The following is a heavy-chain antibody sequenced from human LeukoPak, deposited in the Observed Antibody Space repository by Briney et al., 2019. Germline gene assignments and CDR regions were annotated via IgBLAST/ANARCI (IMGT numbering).Heavy chain of an antibody. CDR3: ARERPYCSSTSCHVKYFDY. Sequence: SETLSLTCTVSGGSISSGDYYWSWIRQPPGKGLEWIGYIYYSGSTYYNPSLKSRVTISVDTSKNQFSLKLSSVTAADTAVYYCARERPYCSSTSCHVKYFDYWGQGTLVTVSS. CDR2: IYYSGST. D-gene: IGHD2-2*01. CDR1: GGSISSGDYY. J-gene: IGHJ4*02. V-gene: IGHV4-30-4*08.